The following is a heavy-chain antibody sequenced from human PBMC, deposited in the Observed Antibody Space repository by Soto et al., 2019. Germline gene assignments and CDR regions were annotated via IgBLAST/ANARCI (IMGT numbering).Heavy chain of an antibody. J-gene: IGHJ6*02. Sequence: SETLSLPCAVYGGSFSGYYWRWIRQPPGKGLEWIGEINHSGSTNYNPSLKSRVTISVDTSKNQFSLKLSSVTAADTAVYYCARGVRYGDYVVHEGAPRYYYYGMDVWGQGTTVTV. D-gene: IGHD4-17*01. CDR3: ARGVRYGDYVVHEGAPRYYYYGMDV. V-gene: IGHV4-34*01. CDR1: GGSFSGYY. CDR2: INHSGST.